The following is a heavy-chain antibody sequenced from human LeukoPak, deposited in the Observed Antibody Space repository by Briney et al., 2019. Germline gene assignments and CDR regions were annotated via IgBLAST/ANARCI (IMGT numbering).Heavy chain of an antibody. CDR2: VYYSGDT. CDR3: VRHPFATPFDY. D-gene: IGHD2-15*01. V-gene: IGHV4-59*08. CDR1: GDSVSGVY. Sequence: NPSETLSLTCTVSGDSVSGVYWSWIRQPPGKGLEWIGYVYYSGDTNYNPSLKSRVTMSLDTSKNQVSLRLSSVTAADTAVYYCVRHPFATPFDYWGRGTLLTVSS. J-gene: IGHJ4*02.